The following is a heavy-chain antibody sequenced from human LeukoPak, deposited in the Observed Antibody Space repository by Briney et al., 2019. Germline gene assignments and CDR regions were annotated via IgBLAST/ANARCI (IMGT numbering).Heavy chain of an antibody. D-gene: IGHD1-1*01. CDR1: GYTFTSYG. Sequence: GASVKVSCKASGYTFTSYGFSWVRQAPGRGLEWKGWINAYNGNTNYAQKLQGRVTMTTDTSTSTAYMELRSLRFDDTAVYYCARRQGTTLSFDYWGQGTLVTVSS. CDR2: INAYNGNT. J-gene: IGHJ4*02. CDR3: ARRQGTTLSFDY. V-gene: IGHV1-18*01.